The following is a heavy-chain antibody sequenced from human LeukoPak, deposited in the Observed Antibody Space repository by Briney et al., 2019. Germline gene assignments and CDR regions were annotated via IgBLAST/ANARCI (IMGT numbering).Heavy chain of an antibody. CDR2: IGSSSSSK. D-gene: IGHD4-17*01. J-gene: IGHJ3*02. Sequence: GGSLRLSCAASGFTFSRFWMNWVRQAPGKGLEWVSCIGSSSSSKYYAESVKGRSTISRDNAKNSLYLQMNSLRAEDTAVYYCARENYGDYVEAFDIWGQGTMVTVSS. V-gene: IGHV3-21*01. CDR3: ARENYGDYVEAFDI. CDR1: GFTFSRFW.